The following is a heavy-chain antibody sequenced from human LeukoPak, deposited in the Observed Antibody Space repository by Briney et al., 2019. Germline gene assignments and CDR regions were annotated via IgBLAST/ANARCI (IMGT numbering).Heavy chain of an antibody. CDR2: ISGSGGST. V-gene: IGHV3-23*01. Sequence: GGSLRLSCAASGIIITSYWMSWVRQTPGKGLEWVSAISGSGGSTYYADSVKGRFTISRDNAKNTPYLQMNSLRAEDTAAYYCARDLPGNILTLNNWFDPWGQGTLVTVSS. D-gene: IGHD3-9*01. J-gene: IGHJ5*02. CDR1: GIIITSYW. CDR3: ARDLPGNILTLNNWFDP.